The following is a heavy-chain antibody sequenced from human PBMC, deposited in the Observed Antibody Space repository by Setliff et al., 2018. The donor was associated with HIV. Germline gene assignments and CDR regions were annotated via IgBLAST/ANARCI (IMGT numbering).Heavy chain of an antibody. V-gene: IGHV3-21*03. CDR1: GDSISNNN. Sequence: PSETLSLTCAVSGDSISNNNWWSWVRQPPGKVLEWVSSISYGSTYIYQSDSVRGRFTISRDNSKNTLYLQMNSLRAEDTAVYYCAKDRMHYYDSSGYSYFDYWGQGTLVTVSS. CDR3: AKDRMHYYDSSGYSYFDY. J-gene: IGHJ4*02. D-gene: IGHD3-22*01. CDR2: ISYGSTYI.